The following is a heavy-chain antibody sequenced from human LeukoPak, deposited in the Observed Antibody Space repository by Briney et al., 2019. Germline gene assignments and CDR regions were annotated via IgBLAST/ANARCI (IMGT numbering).Heavy chain of an antibody. Sequence: QPGGSLRLSCAASGFTFSTYSMHWVRQAPGKGLEYVSAISSNGDSTYYANSVKGRFTISRDNSKNTLYLQMNSLRAEDTAVYYCARPYTYDILTGPTFFDYWGQGTLVTVSS. V-gene: IGHV3-64*01. D-gene: IGHD3-9*01. J-gene: IGHJ4*02. CDR2: ISSNGDST. CDR3: ARPYTYDILTGPTFFDY. CDR1: GFTFSTYS.